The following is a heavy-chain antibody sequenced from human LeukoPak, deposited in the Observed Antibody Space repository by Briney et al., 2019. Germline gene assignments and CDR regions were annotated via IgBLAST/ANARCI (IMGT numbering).Heavy chain of an antibody. J-gene: IGHJ5*02. CDR3: ARHIAVAGNGWFDP. Sequence: SETLSLTCGVSGASVSSIGYSWSWIRQPAGKGLEWIGRIYTSGSTNYNPSLKSRVTMSVDTSKNQFSLKLSSVTAADTAVYYCARHIAVAGNGWFDPWGQGTLVTVSS. CDR2: IYTSGST. D-gene: IGHD6-19*01. V-gene: IGHV4-4*07. CDR1: GASVSSIGYS.